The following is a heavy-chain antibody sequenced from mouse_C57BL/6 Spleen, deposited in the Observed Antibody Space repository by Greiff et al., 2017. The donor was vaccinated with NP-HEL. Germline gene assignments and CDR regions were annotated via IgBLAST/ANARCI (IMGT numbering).Heavy chain of an antibody. CDR1: GFTFSSYA. J-gene: IGHJ2*01. CDR3: ASLYYYGRGPHFDY. Sequence: EVKLVESGGGLVKPGGSLKLSCAAPGFTFSSYAMSWVRQTPEKRLEWVATISDGGSYTYYPDNVKGRFTISRDNAKNNLYLQMSHLKSEDTAMYYCASLYYYGRGPHFDYWGQGTTLTVSS. CDR2: ISDGGSYT. D-gene: IGHD1-1*01. V-gene: IGHV5-4*03.